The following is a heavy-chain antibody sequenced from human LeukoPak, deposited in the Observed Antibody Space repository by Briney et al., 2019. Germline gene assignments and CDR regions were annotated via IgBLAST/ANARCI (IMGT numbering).Heavy chain of an antibody. CDR1: GFTFSDYF. Sequence: SGGSLRLSCAASGFTFSDYFMNWVRQAPGKGLEWVSSMSRSSSYIYYADSVKGRFTISRDNAKNSLYLQMNSLRAEDTAVYYCARDRGTYYYDSSGHYYYYYGMDVWGQGTTVTVSS. J-gene: IGHJ6*02. CDR3: ARDRGTYYYDSSGHYYYYYGMDV. V-gene: IGHV3-21*01. D-gene: IGHD3-22*01. CDR2: MSRSSSYI.